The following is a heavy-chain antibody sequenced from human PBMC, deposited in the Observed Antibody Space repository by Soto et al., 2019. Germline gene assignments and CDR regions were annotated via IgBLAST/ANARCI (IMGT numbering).Heavy chain of an antibody. D-gene: IGHD1-26*01. CDR2: INPNNGGT. Sequence: ASVKVSCKASGYTFTGYYIHWVRHTPGQGLEWMGWINPNNGGTNYVQKFQGRVTMTRDTSISTAYMELRRLTSDDTAVYYCARDLPIVGTTTWDYWGQGTLVTVSS. J-gene: IGHJ4*02. CDR1: GYTFTGYY. V-gene: IGHV1-2*02. CDR3: ARDLPIVGTTTWDY.